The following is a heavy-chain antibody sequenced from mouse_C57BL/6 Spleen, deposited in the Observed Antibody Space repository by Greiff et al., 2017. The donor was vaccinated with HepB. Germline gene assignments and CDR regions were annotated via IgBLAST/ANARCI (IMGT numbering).Heavy chain of an antibody. J-gene: IGHJ1*03. CDR1: GFTFSDYG. CDR3: ASLTTVVARGYFDV. D-gene: IGHD1-1*01. CDR2: ISSGSSTI. Sequence: DVHLVESGGGLVKPGGSLKLSCAASGFTFSDYGMHWVRQAPEKGLEWVAYISSGSSTIYYADTVKGRFTISRDNAKNTLFLQMTSLRSEDTAMYYCASLTTVVARGYFDVWGTGTTVTVSS. V-gene: IGHV5-17*01.